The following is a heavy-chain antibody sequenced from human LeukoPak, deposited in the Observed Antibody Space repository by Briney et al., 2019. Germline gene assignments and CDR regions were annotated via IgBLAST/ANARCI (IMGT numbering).Heavy chain of an antibody. J-gene: IGHJ5*02. CDR1: GFTVSSNY. D-gene: IGHD3-3*01. V-gene: IGHV3-53*04. CDR3: ARGGSEGYYDFWSGPNWFDP. CDR2: IYSGGST. Sequence: GGSLRLSCAASGFTVSSNYMSWVRQARGKGLEWVSGIYSGGSTYYADSVKGRFTISRHNSKNTLYLQMNSLRAEDTAVYYCARGGSEGYYDFWSGPNWFDPWGQGTLVTVSS.